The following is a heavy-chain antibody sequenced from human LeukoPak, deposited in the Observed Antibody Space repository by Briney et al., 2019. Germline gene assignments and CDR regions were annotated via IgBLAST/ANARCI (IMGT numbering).Heavy chain of an antibody. CDR2: INPNSGGT. V-gene: IGHV1-2*02. D-gene: IGHD6-13*01. CDR3: ARQEVAVADYYYYMDV. Sequence: ASVKVSCKASGYTFTGYYMHWVRQAPGQGLEWMGWINPNSGGTNYAQKFQGRVTMTRDTSISTAYMELSRLRSDDTAVYYCARQEVAVADYYYYMDVWGKGTTVTVSS. CDR1: GYTFTGYY. J-gene: IGHJ6*03.